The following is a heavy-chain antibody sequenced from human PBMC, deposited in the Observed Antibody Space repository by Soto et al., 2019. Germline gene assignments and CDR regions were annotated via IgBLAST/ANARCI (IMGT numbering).Heavy chain of an antibody. CDR1: GFTFSSYS. J-gene: IGHJ4*02. D-gene: IGHD3-22*01. CDR3: ARAYYDSSGYLDY. CDR2: ISSSSSYI. V-gene: IGHV3-21*01. Sequence: GGSLRLSCAASGFTFSSYSMNWVRQAPGKVLEWVSSISSSSSYIYYADSVKGRFTISRDNAKNSLYLQMNSLRAEDTAVYYCARAYYDSSGYLDYWGQGTLDSVAS.